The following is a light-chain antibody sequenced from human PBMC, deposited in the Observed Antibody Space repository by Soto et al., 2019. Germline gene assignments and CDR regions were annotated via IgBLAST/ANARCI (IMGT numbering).Light chain of an antibody. CDR1: QSINTW. CDR2: DAS. J-gene: IGKJ1*01. Sequence: DIQITQSASTLSASVGYRVTITCRASQSINTWLAWYQQKSGKAPKLLIYDASSLESGVPPRFSGSESGTEFTLTISSLQPDDFGTYYCQQYNSYVTFAQGTKVVIK. CDR3: QQYNSYVT. V-gene: IGKV1-5*01.